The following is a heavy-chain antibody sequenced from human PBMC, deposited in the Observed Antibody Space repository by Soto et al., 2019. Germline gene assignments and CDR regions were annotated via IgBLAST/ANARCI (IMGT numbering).Heavy chain of an antibody. CDR3: ARVGGSGYAWEHDAFDI. CDR2: ISAYNGNT. V-gene: IGHV1-18*01. D-gene: IGHD5-12*01. Sequence: ASVKVSCKGFGYTFTSYGISWVRQAPGQGLEWMGWISAYNGNTNYAQKLQGRVTMTTDTSTSKAYMELRTLRSDDTAVYYCARVGGSGYAWEHDAFDIWCQGKMVPVSS. J-gene: IGHJ3*02. CDR1: GYTFTSYG.